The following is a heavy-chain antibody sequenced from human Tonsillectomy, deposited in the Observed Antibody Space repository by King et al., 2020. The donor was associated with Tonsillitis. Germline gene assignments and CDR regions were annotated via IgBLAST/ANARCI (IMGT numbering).Heavy chain of an antibody. CDR3: ARYKETGATRLGY. Sequence: VQLVESGGGLVQPGGSLRLSCAASGFTFSSYWMSWVRQAPGKGLEWVANIKQDGSETYYVDSVKGRFTISRDNAKNSLYLQMNSLRAEDTAVYYCARYKETGATRLGYWGQGTLVTVSS. CDR1: GFTFSSYW. D-gene: IGHD1-26*01. J-gene: IGHJ4*02. CDR2: IKQDGSET. V-gene: IGHV3-7*03.